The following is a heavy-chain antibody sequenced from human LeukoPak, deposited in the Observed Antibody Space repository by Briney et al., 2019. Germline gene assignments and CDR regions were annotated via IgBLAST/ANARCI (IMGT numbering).Heavy chain of an antibody. J-gene: IGHJ4*02. CDR2: INPNSGGT. Sequence: GASVKVSCKASGYTFTGYYMHWVRQAPGQGLEWMGWINPNSGGTNYAQKFQGRVTMTRDTSISTAYMELTNLSSDDTAVYYCARGITIYGVMIIYFDSWGQGTLVTVSS. CDR3: ARGITIYGVMIIYFDS. CDR1: GYTFTGYY. V-gene: IGHV1-2*02. D-gene: IGHD3-3*01.